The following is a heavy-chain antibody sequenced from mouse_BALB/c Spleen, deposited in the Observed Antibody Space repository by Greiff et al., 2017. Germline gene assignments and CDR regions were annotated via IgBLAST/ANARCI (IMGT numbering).Heavy chain of an antibody. CDR2: ISYSGST. J-gene: IGHJ4*01. Sequence: VQLQQSGPGLVKPSQSLSLTCTVTGYSITSDYAWNWIRQFPGNKLEWMGYISYSGSTSYNPSLKSRISITRDTSKNQFFLQLNSVTTEDTATYYCARSDGNYEGYAMDYWGQGTSVTVSS. V-gene: IGHV3-2*02. D-gene: IGHD2-1*01. CDR1: GYSITSDYA. CDR3: ARSDGNYEGYAMDY.